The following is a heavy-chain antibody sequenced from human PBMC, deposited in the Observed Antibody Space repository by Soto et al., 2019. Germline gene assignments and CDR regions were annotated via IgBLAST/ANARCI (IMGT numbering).Heavy chain of an antibody. Sequence: ASVKVSCKASGYTFTSYGISWVRQAPGQGLEWMGWISAYNGNTNYAQKLQGRVTMTTDTSTSTAYMGLRSLRSDDTAVYYCATGDYYDSSCYHSVDFWAQGTLAPVSA. CDR2: ISAYNGNT. J-gene: IGHJ4*02. CDR1: GYTFTSYG. V-gene: IGHV1-18*01. CDR3: ATGDYYDSSCYHSVDF. D-gene: IGHD3-22*01.